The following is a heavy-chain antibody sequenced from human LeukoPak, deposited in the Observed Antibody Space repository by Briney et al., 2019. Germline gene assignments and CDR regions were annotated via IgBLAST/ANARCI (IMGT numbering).Heavy chain of an antibody. V-gene: IGHV3-30*02. D-gene: IGHD3-10*01. J-gene: IGHJ4*02. CDR1: GFSFSSYG. CDR2: IRYDGSDK. Sequence: PWGSLRLSCAASGFSFSSYGLHWVRQAPGKGLEWVAFIRYDGSDKYYAASVKGRFTISRDNYKHTLYKQMSSTSAEDASEYYCAKGYGSGSYHDYGGQGTLVTVPS. CDR3: AKGYGSGSYHDY.